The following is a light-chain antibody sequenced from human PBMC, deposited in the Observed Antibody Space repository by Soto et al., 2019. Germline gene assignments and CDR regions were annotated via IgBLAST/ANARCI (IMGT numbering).Light chain of an antibody. Sequence: DIQMTQSPSTLSASVGDRVTITCGASQSISSWVAWYQQKPGKAPKLLIYDASSLESGVPSRFSGSGSGTEFTLTISSLQPDDFATYYCQQYNSYSPAFGHGTKVDI. CDR2: DAS. V-gene: IGKV1-5*01. CDR3: QQYNSYSPA. J-gene: IGKJ1*01. CDR1: QSISSW.